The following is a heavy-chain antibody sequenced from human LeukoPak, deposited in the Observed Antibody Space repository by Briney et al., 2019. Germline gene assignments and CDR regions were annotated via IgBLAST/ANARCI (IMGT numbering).Heavy chain of an antibody. CDR3: ARLAGVHDYSNYGQFDY. J-gene: IGHJ4*02. Sequence: GGSLRLSCAASGFTFSDYYMNWIRQAPGKGLEWVSYISNSDSTIYYADSVKGRFTISRDNAKNSLYLQMNSLRAEDTAVYYCARLAGVHDYSNYGQFDYWGQGTLVTVSS. V-gene: IGHV3-11*04. CDR2: ISNSDSTI. D-gene: IGHD4-11*01. CDR1: GFTFSDYY.